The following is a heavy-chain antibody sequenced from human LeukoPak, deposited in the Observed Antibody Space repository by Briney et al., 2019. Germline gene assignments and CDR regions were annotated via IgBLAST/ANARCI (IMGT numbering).Heavy chain of an antibody. CDR1: GFTFDDYG. CDR2: INWNGGST. J-gene: IGHJ6*03. D-gene: IGHD1-1*01. Sequence: PGGSLRLSCAASGFTFDDYGMSWVRQAPGKGLEWVSGINWNGGSTGYADSVKGRFTISRDNAKNSLYLQMNSLRAEDTAVYYCARDRLLEDRHYYSYYYMDVWGKGTTVTVSS. V-gene: IGHV3-20*04. CDR3: ARDRLLEDRHYYSYYYMDV.